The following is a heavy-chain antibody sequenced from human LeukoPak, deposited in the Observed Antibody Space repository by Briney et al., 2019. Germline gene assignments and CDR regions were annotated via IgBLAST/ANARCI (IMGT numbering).Heavy chain of an antibody. CDR3: ARDQYDAFDI. V-gene: IGHV1-69*04. CDR1: GGTFSSYA. J-gene: IGHJ3*02. Sequence: SVKVSFKASGGTFSSYAISWVRQAPGQGLEWMGRVTPILGIANYAQKFQGRVTITADKPTSTAYMELSSLRSEDTAVYYCARDQYDAFDIWGQRTMVTVSS. CDR2: VTPILGIA.